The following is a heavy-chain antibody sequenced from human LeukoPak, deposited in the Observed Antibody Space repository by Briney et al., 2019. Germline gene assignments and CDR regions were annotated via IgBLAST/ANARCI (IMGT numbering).Heavy chain of an antibody. Sequence: AETLSLPCTVSGRSISISCYFCAWTRQPRGRGLGWFGYSYFSGSTYSNQTLKSRVTISLDTSTYKYSLKLRSVSAADTAVYYCARPPYSTGWCYWFDPWGQGALVTVSS. J-gene: IGHJ5*02. D-gene: IGHD6-19*01. V-gene: IGHV4-39*01. CDR1: GRSISISCYF. CDR2: SYFSGST. CDR3: ARPPYSTGWCYWFDP.